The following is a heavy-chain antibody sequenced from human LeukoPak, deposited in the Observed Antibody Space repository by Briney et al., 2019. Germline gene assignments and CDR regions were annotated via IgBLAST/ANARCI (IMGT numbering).Heavy chain of an antibody. D-gene: IGHD2-8*01. J-gene: IGHJ4*02. CDR2: LSGSGGST. CDR3: AKADCTDGICYEAAEVFDS. Sequence: GGSLRLSCAASGFIFNKHAMSWVRQAPGKGLEWVSGLSGSGGSTDYADSVKGRFTVSRDNSKNTLFLQMNSLRADDTAVYYCAKADCTDGICYEAAEVFDSWGQGTLVTVSS. CDR1: GFIFNKHA. V-gene: IGHV3-23*01.